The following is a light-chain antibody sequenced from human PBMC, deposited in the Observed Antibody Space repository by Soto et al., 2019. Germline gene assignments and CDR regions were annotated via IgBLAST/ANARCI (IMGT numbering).Light chain of an antibody. CDR3: KQYENWST. V-gene: IGKV3-15*01. CDR1: QSVSSH. Sequence: EVVMTQSPATLSVSPGERATLSCRASQSVSSHLAWYQQKPGQSPRLLIYGASTRANGGPARFSGSGSGTEFHLTISSLQSEDFAVYYCKQYENWSTFGGGTKVQIK. CDR2: GAS. J-gene: IGKJ4*01.